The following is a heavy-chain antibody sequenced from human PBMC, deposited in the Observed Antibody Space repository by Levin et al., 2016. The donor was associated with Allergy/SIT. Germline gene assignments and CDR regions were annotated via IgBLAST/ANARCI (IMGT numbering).Heavy chain of an antibody. J-gene: IGHJ4*02. Sequence: ASVKVSCKASGYTSTDYYMHWVRQAPGQGLEWMGWINPNSGDTKYAQNFQGRVTMTRDTSISTAYMELSRLTSDDTAVYYCARDPIAAAGNLDYWGQGTLVTVSS. CDR1: GYTSTDYY. V-gene: IGHV1-2*02. D-gene: IGHD6-13*01. CDR2: INPNSGDT. CDR3: ARDPIAAAGNLDY.